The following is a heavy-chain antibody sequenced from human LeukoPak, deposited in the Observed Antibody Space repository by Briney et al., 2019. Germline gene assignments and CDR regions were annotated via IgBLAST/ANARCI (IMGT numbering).Heavy chain of an antibody. CDR3: ARDGRYHYGSGSSNWFDP. J-gene: IGHJ5*02. CDR2: IYYSGST. V-gene: IGHV4-39*07. Sequence: PSETLSLTCTVSGGSISSSSYYWGWIRQPPGKGLEWIGSIYYSGSTYYNPSLKSRVTISVDTSKNQFSLKLSSVTAADTAVYYCARDGRYHYGSGSSNWFDPWGQGTLVTVSS. D-gene: IGHD3-10*01. CDR1: GGSISSSSYY.